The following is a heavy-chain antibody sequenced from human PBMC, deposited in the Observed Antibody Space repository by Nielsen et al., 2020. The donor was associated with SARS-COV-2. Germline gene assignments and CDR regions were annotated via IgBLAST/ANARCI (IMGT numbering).Heavy chain of an antibody. D-gene: IGHD3-22*01. V-gene: IGHV3-30*07. Sequence: SVKGRFTISRDNSKNMLYLQMNGLRAEDTAIYYCARETYYDSSYYSDYLDYWGQGTLVTVSS. J-gene: IGHJ4*02. CDR3: ARETYYDSSYYSDYLDY.